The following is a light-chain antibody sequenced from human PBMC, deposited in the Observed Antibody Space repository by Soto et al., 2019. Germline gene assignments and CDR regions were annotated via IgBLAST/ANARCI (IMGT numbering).Light chain of an antibody. Sequence: DIPMTQSPSTLSASVGDRVTITCRASQSISSWLAWYQQKPGQAPKLLIYDASSLESGVPSRFSGSGSGTEFTLTISSLQPDDFATYYCQQYNSYPLYTFGQGTKLEIK. J-gene: IGKJ2*01. CDR2: DAS. V-gene: IGKV1-5*01. CDR1: QSISSW. CDR3: QQYNSYPLYT.